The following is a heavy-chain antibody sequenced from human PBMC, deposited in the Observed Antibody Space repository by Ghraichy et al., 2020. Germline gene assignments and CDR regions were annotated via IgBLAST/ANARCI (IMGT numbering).Heavy chain of an antibody. V-gene: IGHV3-11*04. Sequence: GGSLRLSCAASGFTFSDYYMNWIRQAPGKGLEWVSYIDFSGSTIFYADSVKGRFTVSRDNTKNSLFVQMNSLRAEDTAVYYCARGATGYAYAFDTWGQGTMVTVSS. J-gene: IGHJ3*02. CDR1: GFTFSDYY. D-gene: IGHD2-15*01. CDR2: IDFSGSTI. CDR3: ARGATGYAYAFDT.